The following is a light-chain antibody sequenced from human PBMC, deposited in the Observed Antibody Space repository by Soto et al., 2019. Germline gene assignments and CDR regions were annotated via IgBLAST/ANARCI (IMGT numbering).Light chain of an antibody. CDR2: DAS. CDR1: QSVGNF. CDR3: QQYDNLPLT. V-gene: IGKV1-33*01. J-gene: IGKJ4*01. Sequence: DLHMTQSPSSLSASVGDRVTVTCRASQSVGNFLNWYQQKPGKAPKLLIYDASNLETGVPSRFSGSGSGTDFTFTISSLQPEDIATYYCQQYDNLPLTFGGGTKVDIK.